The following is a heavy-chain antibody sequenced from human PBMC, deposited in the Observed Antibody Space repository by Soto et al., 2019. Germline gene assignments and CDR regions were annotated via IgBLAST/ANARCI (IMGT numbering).Heavy chain of an antibody. CDR1: GFTFSSYG. D-gene: IGHD2-2*01. CDR3: TKDLVSTWTIDS. CDR2: ISHDGGHK. Sequence: QVQLVESGGGVVQPGRSLTLSCAASGFTFSSYGMHWVRQAPGKGLEWVAIISHDGGHKDYADSVKGRFTISRDNSENTLYLQMNSLRVEDTAVYYCTKDLVSTWTIDSWGQGTLVTVSS. J-gene: IGHJ4*02. V-gene: IGHV3-30*18.